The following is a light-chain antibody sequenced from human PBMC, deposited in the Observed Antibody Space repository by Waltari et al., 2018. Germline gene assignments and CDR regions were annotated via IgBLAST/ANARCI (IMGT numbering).Light chain of an antibody. CDR1: QSLVDSDGNTY. V-gene: IGKV2-30*01. CDR3: MQGTHWPRS. CDR2: KVS. J-gene: IGKJ1*01. Sequence: DVVMTQSPLSLPVTLGQPAYISCRSSQSLVDSDGNTYLSWFQQRPGQSPRRLIYKVSNRDSGVPDRFSGSGSGTDFTLKISRVEADDIAIYYCMQGTHWPRSFGQGTKVEIE.